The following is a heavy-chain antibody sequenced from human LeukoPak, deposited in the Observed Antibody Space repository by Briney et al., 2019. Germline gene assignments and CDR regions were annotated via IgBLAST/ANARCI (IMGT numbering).Heavy chain of an antibody. J-gene: IGHJ4*02. V-gene: IGHV3-23*01. D-gene: IGHD2-2*01. Sequence: PGGSLRLSCAASGFTFSSYAMSWVRQAPGKGLEWVSAISGSGGSTYYADSVKGRFTISRDNSKNTLYLQMNSLRAEDTALYYCAKDGPQSEYQPLGSSDYWGQGTLVTVSS. CDR2: ISGSGGST. CDR3: AKDGPQSEYQPLGSSDY. CDR1: GFTFSSYA.